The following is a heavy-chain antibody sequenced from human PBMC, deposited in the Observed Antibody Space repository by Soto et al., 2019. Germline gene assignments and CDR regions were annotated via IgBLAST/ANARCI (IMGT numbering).Heavy chain of an antibody. CDR2: ISAYNGNT. CDR1: GYTFTSYG. V-gene: IGHV1-18*01. Sequence: ASVKVSCKASGYTFTSYGISWVRQAPGQGLEWMGWISAYNGNTNYAQKLQGRVTMTTDTSTSTAYMELRSLRSDDTAVYYCAKSIAVAGLYEAFDIWSQGTMVTVS. J-gene: IGHJ3*02. D-gene: IGHD6-19*01. CDR3: AKSIAVAGLYEAFDI.